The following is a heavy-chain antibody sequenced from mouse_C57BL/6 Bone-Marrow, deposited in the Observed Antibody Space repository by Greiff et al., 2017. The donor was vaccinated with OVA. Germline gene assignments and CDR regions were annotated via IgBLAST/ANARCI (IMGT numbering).Heavy chain of an antibody. CDR2: IRNKANGDTK. Sequence: EVQGVESGGGLVQPGGSLSLSCAASGFTFTDYYMSWVRQPPGKALEWLGFIRNKANGDTKEYSASVKGRFTISRDNSQSNLYLQMNALRAEDSATYYCARTHYYGSSSWFAYWGQGTLVTVSA. CDR1: GFTFTDYY. D-gene: IGHD1-1*01. V-gene: IGHV7-3*01. J-gene: IGHJ3*01. CDR3: ARTHYYGSSSWFAY.